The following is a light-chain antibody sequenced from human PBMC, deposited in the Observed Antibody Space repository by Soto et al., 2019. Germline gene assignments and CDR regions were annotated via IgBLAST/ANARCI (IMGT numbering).Light chain of an antibody. CDR3: QQRSDCPLI. CDR2: DAS. V-gene: IGKV3-11*01. J-gene: IGKJ3*01. CDR1: KRVISY. Sequence: EIVLTQSPATLSLSPGERTTLSCRASKRVISYLACYQQKPGQAPRLLIYDASNRATGIPARFSGSASGTDFTLTSSSLDNEDFAAYYWQQRSDCPLIFGPGTQVDIK.